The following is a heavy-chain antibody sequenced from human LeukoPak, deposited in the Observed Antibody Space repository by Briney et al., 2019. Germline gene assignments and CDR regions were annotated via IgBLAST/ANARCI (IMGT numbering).Heavy chain of an antibody. CDR1: GFTFSSHS. Sequence: GGSLRLSCAASGFTFSSHSINCVRQAPGIGPECGSYIGSCSSTIYCADFVTRRFTLSRDNSKNSLYRQIISLTTYDTAVSYCQSPFDYWCQRPLVTGSS. V-gene: IGHV3-48*01. CDR3: QSPFDY. CDR2: IGSCSSTI. J-gene: IGHJ4*02.